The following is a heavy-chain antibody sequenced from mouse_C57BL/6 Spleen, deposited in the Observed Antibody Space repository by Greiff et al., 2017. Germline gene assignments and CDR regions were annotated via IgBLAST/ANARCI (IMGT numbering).Heavy chain of an antibody. CDR1: GYTFTSYG. V-gene: IGHV1-58*01. Sequence: EVKLVESGAELVRPGSSVKMSCKTSGYTFTSYGINWVKQRPGQGLEWIGYIYIGNGYTEYNEKFKGKATLTSDTSSSTAYMQLSSLTSEDSAIYFCARSWITTVVDYAMGYWGQGTSVTVAS. D-gene: IGHD1-1*01. J-gene: IGHJ4*01. CDR2: IYIGNGYT. CDR3: ARSWITTVVDYAMGY.